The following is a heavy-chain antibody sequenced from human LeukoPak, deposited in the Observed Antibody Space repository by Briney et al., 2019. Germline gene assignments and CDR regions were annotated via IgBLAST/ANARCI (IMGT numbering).Heavy chain of an antibody. V-gene: IGHV4-4*07. J-gene: IGHJ4*02. CDR2: IYTSGST. Sequence: SETLSLTCTVSGGSISSYYWSWIRQPAGKGLEWIGRIYTSGSTNYNPSLKSRVTMSVDTSKNQFSLKLSSVTAADTAVYYCARDTGSYYYDSSGYFDYWGQGTLVTVSS. D-gene: IGHD3-22*01. CDR3: ARDTGSYYYDSSGYFDY. CDR1: GGSISSYY.